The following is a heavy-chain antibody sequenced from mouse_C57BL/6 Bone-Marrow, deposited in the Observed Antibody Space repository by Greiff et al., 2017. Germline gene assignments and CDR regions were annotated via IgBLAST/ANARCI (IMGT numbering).Heavy chain of an antibody. CDR1: GFTFSSYA. V-gene: IGHV5-4*01. Sequence: EVKVVESGGGLVKPGGSLKLSCAASGFTFSSYAMSWVRQTPEKRLEWVATISDGGSYTYYPDNVKGRFTISRDNAKNNLYLQMSHLKSEDTAMYYCARDDRLAFAYWGQGTLVTVSA. CDR2: ISDGGSYT. CDR3: ARDDRLAFAY. J-gene: IGHJ3*01. D-gene: IGHD2-14*01.